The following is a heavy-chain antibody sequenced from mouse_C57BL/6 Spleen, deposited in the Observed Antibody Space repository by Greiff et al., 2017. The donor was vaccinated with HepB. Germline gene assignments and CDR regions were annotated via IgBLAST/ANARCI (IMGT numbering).Heavy chain of an antibody. J-gene: IGHJ2*01. Sequence: QVHVKQPGAELVKPGASVKMSCKASGYTFTSYWITWVKQRPGQGLEWIGDIYPGSGSTNYNEKFKSKATLTVDTSSSTAYMQLSSLTSEDSAVYYCARGGGNWESYFFDYWGQGTTLTVSS. V-gene: IGHV1-55*01. CDR1: GYTFTSYW. D-gene: IGHD4-1*01. CDR2: IYPGSGST. CDR3: ARGGGNWESYFFDY.